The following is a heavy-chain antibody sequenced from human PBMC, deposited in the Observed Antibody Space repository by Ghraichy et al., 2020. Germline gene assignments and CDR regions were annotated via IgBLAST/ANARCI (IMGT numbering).Heavy chain of an antibody. CDR3: ASQEDYGDLPGS. D-gene: IGHD4-17*01. V-gene: IGHV4-39*01. J-gene: IGHJ3*01. Sequence: SETLSLTCTVSGGSISSSSYYWGWIRQPPGKGLEWIGSIYYSGSTYYNPSLKSRVTISVDTSKNQFSLKLSSVTAADTAVYYCASQEDYGDLPGSWGQGTMVTVSS. CDR1: GGSISSSSYY. CDR2: IYYSGST.